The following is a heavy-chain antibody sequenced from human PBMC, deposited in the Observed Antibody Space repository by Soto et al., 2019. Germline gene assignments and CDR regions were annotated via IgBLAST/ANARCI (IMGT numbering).Heavy chain of an antibody. D-gene: IGHD2-2*01. CDR2: IYHSGST. J-gene: IGHJ3*02. CDR3: AREQYHRGLNDAFDI. CDR1: GGSISSSNW. V-gene: IGHV4-4*02. Sequence: QVQLQESGPGLVKPSGTLSLTCAVSGGSISSSNWWSWVRQPPGKGLEWIGEIYHSGSTNYNPSLKSRVTISVDKSKNRFSLKLSSVTAADTAVYYCAREQYHRGLNDAFDIWGQGTMVTVSS.